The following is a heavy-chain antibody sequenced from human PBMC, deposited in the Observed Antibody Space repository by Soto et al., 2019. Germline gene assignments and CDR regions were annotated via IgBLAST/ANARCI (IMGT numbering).Heavy chain of an antibody. CDR2: ISAIGYST. J-gene: IGHJ4*02. Sequence: GGSLRLSCAASGFTFSDSAMGWVRQAPGKGLEWVSSISAIGYSTYYADSVKGRFTISRDTSKNSLYLQTNSLRAEDTAMYYCAKMGRDAYKPIDSWGQGALVTVSS. D-gene: IGHD3-16*01. CDR3: AKMGRDAYKPIDS. V-gene: IGHV3-23*01. CDR1: GFTFSDSA.